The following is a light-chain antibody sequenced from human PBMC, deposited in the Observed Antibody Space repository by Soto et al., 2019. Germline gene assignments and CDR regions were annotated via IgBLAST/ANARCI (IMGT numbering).Light chain of an antibody. V-gene: IGKV3-20*01. CDR1: QSISSSY. J-gene: IGKJ1*01. CDR2: AAS. Sequence: EIVLTQSPGTLSLSPGDRATLSCRASQSISSSYLAWYQQKRGQAPRLLIYAASSRATGIPDRFSGSGSGTDFTLAISRLEPEDFALYYCQHYGTSSWTFGQGTKVDIK. CDR3: QHYGTSSWT.